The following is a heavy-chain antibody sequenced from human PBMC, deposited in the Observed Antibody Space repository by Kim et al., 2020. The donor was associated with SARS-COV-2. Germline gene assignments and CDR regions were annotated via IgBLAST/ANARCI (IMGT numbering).Heavy chain of an antibody. D-gene: IGHD3-16*01. V-gene: IGHV3-33*01. CDR2: NK. Sequence: NKYYADSVKGRFTISRDNSKNMLYLQMNSLRADDTAVYFCARAGIQLGYDYWGQGTLVTVSS. CDR3: ARAGIQLGYDY. J-gene: IGHJ4*02.